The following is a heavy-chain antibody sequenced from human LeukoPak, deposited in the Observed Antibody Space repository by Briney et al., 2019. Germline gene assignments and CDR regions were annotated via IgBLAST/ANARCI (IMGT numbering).Heavy chain of an antibody. CDR1: GFTFSSYA. Sequence: GGSLRPSCAASGFTFSSYAMSWVRQAPGKGLEWVSAISGSGGSTYYADSVKGRFTISRDNSKNTLYLQMNSLRAEDTAVYYCAKDGSQSLLPNYFDYWGQGTLVTVSS. CDR3: AKDGSQSLLPNYFDY. CDR2: ISGSGGST. J-gene: IGHJ4*02. V-gene: IGHV3-23*01. D-gene: IGHD1-26*01.